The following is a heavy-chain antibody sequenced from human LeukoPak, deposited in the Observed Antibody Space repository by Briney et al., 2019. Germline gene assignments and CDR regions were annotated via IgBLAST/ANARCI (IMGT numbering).Heavy chain of an antibody. CDR3: ARQYYDFWSGYYTWWFDP. CDR1: GGTFSSYA. CDR2: IIPIFGTA. Sequence: SVKVSCKASGGTFSSYAISWVRQAPGQGLEWMGGIIPIFGTANYAQKFQGRVTITADESTSTAYMELSSLRSEDTAVYYCARQYYDFWSGYYTWWFDPWGQGTLVTVSS. V-gene: IGHV1-69*13. D-gene: IGHD3-3*01. J-gene: IGHJ5*02.